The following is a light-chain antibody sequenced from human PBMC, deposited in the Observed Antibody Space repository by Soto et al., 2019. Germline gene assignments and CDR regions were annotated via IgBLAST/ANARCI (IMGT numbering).Light chain of an antibody. Sequence: EIVMTQSPATLSVSPGERATLSCGASQSVSSNLAWYQQKPGQAPRLLIYGASTRATGIPDRFSGSGSGTDFTLTISRLEPEDFAVYYCQQYGSSLWTFGQGTKVDI. CDR1: QSVSSN. V-gene: IGKV3-20*01. J-gene: IGKJ1*01. CDR2: GAS. CDR3: QQYGSSLWT.